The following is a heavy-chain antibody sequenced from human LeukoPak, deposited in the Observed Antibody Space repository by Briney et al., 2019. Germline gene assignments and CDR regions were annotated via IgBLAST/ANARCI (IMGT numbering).Heavy chain of an antibody. D-gene: IGHD4-17*01. CDR1: GGSISSYY. CDR3: ASSPPGDGDWYFDL. Sequence: SETLSLTCTVSGGSISSYYWGWIRQPPGKGLEWIGYIYYSGSTNYNPSLKSRVTISVDTSKNQFSLKLSSVTAADTAVYYCASSPPGDGDWYFDLWGRGTLVTVSS. CDR2: IYYSGST. J-gene: IGHJ2*01. V-gene: IGHV4-59*01.